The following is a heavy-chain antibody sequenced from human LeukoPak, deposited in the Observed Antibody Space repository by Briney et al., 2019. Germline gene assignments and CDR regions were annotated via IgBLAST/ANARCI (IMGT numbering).Heavy chain of an antibody. V-gene: IGHV3-9*01. CDR1: GFTFGDYA. J-gene: IGHJ3*02. D-gene: IGHD4-23*01. CDR2: ISWNSGSR. CDR3: ARDTLEYSNSPDALDI. Sequence: PGGSLRLSCAASGFTFGDYAMHWVRQAPGKGLEWVSGISWNSGSRGYADSVKGRFTISRDNAKNSLYMQMESLRDEDTTIYYCARDTLEYSNSPDALDIWGQGTMVTVSS.